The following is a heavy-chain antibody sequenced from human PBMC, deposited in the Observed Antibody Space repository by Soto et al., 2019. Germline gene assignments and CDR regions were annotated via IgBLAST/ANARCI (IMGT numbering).Heavy chain of an antibody. CDR1: GYTFTSYD. Sequence: ASVKVSCKASGYTFTSYDINWVRQATGQGLEWMGWMNPNSGNTGYAQKFQGRVTMTRNTSISTAYMELSGLRSEDTAVYYCARARVDMVRGVYYYYGMDVWGQGTTVTVSS. CDR2: MNPNSGNT. D-gene: IGHD3-10*01. CDR3: ARARVDMVRGVYYYYGMDV. V-gene: IGHV1-8*01. J-gene: IGHJ6*02.